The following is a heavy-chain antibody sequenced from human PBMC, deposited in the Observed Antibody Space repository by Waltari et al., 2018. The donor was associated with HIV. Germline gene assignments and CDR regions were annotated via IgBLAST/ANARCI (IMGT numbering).Heavy chain of an antibody. CDR1: GGSISSYY. V-gene: IGHV4-59*08. D-gene: IGHD3-3*01. CDR3: ARHASIMIFGVVKTGAFDY. CDR2: IYYSGST. J-gene: IGHJ4*02. Sequence: QVQLQESGPGLVKPSETLSLTCTVSGGSISSYYWSWIRQPPGKGLEWIGYIYYSGSTNYNPSLKSRVTISVDTSKNQFSLKLSSVTAADTAVYYCARHASIMIFGVVKTGAFDYWGQGTLVTVSS.